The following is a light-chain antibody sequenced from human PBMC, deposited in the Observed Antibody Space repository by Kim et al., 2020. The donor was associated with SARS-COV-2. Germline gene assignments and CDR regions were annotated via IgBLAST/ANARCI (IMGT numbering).Light chain of an antibody. V-gene: IGLV4-69*01. CDR3: QARGTGIWV. CDR1: SGHSSYA. J-gene: IGLJ3*02. CDR2: INSDGSH. Sequence: QPVLTQSPSASASLGASVKLTCTLSSGHSSYAIAWHQQQPTKGPRYLMKINSDGSHRKGDGIPDRFSGSSSGAERYLTISSLQSVDEGDYYCQARGTGIWVFGGGTQLTVL.